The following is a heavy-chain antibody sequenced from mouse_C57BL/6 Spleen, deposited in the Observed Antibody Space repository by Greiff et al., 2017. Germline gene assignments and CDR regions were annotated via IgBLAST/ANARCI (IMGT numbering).Heavy chain of an antibody. V-gene: IGHV1-59*01. CDR1: GYTFTSYW. J-gene: IGHJ1*03. D-gene: IGHD2-4*01. CDR3: ARNYDYWCVDV. CDR2: IDPSDSYT. Sequence: VQLQQPGAELVRPGTSVKLSCKASGYTFTSYWMHWVKQRPGQGLEWIGVIDPSDSYTNYNQKFKGKATLTVDTSSSTAYMQISSLTSDDSAVYCCARNYDYWCVDVWGTGTTVTVSS.